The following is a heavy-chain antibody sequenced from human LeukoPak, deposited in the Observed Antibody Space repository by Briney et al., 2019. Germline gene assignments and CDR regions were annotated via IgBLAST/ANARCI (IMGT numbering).Heavy chain of an antibody. Sequence: ASVKVSCKASGYTFTGYYMHWVRQAPGQGLEWMGWINPNSGGTNYAQKFQGRVTMTEDTSTDTAYMELSSLRSEDTAVYYCARSPAKESSGWYSALKDYYYYMDVWGKGTTVTVSS. J-gene: IGHJ6*03. CDR3: ARSPAKESSGWYSALKDYYYYMDV. D-gene: IGHD6-19*01. V-gene: IGHV1-2*02. CDR1: GYTFTGYY. CDR2: INPNSGGT.